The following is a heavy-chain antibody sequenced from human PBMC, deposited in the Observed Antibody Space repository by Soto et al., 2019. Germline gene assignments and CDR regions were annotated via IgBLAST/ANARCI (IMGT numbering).Heavy chain of an antibody. CDR3: ARDSDRGWYRGGAFDI. D-gene: IGHD6-19*01. V-gene: IGHV3-33*01. J-gene: IGHJ3*02. Sequence: PGGSLRLSCAASGFTFSSYGMHWVRQAPGKGLGWVEVIWYDGSNKYYADSVKGRFTISRDNSKNTLYLQMNSLRAEDTAVYYCARDSDRGWYRGGAFDIWGQGTMVTVSS. CDR1: GFTFSSYG. CDR2: IWYDGSNK.